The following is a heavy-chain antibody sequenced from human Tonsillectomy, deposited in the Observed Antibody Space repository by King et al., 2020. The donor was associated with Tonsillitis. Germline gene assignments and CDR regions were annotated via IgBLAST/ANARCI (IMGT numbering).Heavy chain of an antibody. Sequence: QLVQSGGGVVQPGRSLRLSCAASGFTFSSYGMHWVRQAPGKGLEWVAVISYDGSNKYYADSVKGRFTISRDNSKNTRYLQMNSLRAEDTAVYYCAKDVTFSSIPNSSGWPNWFDPWGQGTLVTVSS. D-gene: IGHD6-13*01. CDR3: AKDVTFSSIPNSSGWPNWFDP. CDR2: ISYDGSNK. CDR1: GFTFSSYG. V-gene: IGHV3-30*18. J-gene: IGHJ5*02.